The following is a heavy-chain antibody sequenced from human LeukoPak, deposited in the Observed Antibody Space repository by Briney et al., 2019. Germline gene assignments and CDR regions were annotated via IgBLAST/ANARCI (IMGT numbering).Heavy chain of an antibody. CDR3: ARTHSSSWTGDFDY. J-gene: IGHJ4*02. CDR2: INTDGSSI. V-gene: IGHV3-74*01. D-gene: IGHD6-13*01. Sequence: GGSLRLSCAASGFTFRSYWMHWVRQAPGKGLVWVSRINTDGSSISYADSVKGRFTISRDNAKSSLYLLMNSLRAEDTAVYYCARTHSSSWTGDFDYWGQGTLVTVSS. CDR1: GFTFRSYW.